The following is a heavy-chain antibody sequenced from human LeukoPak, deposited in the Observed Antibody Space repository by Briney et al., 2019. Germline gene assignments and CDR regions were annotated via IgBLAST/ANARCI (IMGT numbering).Heavy chain of an antibody. V-gene: IGHV3-23*01. J-gene: IGHJ4*02. Sequence: PGGSLRLSCAASGFTFSTYALSWVRQAPGKGLEWVSAISGSGGYTYYADFVKGRFTISRDNSKNALYLQMNSLRAEDTALYYCAKDRIHSVYWGQGTLVTVSS. D-gene: IGHD5-18*01. CDR2: ISGSGGYT. CDR1: GFTFSTYA. CDR3: AKDRIHSVY.